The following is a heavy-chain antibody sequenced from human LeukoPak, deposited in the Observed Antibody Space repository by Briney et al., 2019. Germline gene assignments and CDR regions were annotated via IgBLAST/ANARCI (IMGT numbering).Heavy chain of an antibody. CDR3: ARDNPYYYDSSGYLLFDY. V-gene: IGHV3-7*01. J-gene: IGHJ4*02. Sequence: GGSLRLSCAASGFTFSSYWMSWVRQAPGKGLEWVANIKQDGSEKYYVDSVKGRFTISRDNAKNSLYLQMNSLRAEDTAVYYCARDNPYYYDSSGYLLFDYWGQGTQVTVSS. CDR2: IKQDGSEK. CDR1: GFTFSSYW. D-gene: IGHD3-22*01.